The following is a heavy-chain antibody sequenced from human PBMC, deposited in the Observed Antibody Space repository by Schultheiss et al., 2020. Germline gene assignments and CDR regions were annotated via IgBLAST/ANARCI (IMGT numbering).Heavy chain of an antibody. D-gene: IGHD1-26*01. V-gene: IGHV4-34*01. Sequence: SETLSLTCAVYGGSFSGYYWSWIRQPPGKGLEWIGYIYDSGSTYYNPSLESRVTISIDTSKNQFSLKLSSVTAADTAVYYCAREGGGSYYWFDPWGQGTLVTFSS. CDR1: GGSFSGYY. CDR3: AREGGGSYYWFDP. CDR2: IYDSGST. J-gene: IGHJ5*02.